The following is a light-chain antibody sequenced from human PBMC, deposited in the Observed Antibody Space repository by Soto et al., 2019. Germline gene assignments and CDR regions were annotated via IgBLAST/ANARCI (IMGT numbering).Light chain of an antibody. CDR1: QSVSSSY. CDR3: QQYGSSPLT. Sequence: LSESTGTLSLSPGERAPRSCSASQSVSSSYLAWYQQKPGQAPRLLIYGASSRATGIPDRFSGSGSGTDFTLTISSLEPEDFAVYYCQQYGSSPLTFGGGTKGDIK. V-gene: IGKV3-20*01. J-gene: IGKJ4*01. CDR2: GAS.